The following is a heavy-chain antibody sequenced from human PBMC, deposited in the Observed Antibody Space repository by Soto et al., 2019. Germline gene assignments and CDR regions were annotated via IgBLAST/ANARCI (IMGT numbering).Heavy chain of an antibody. V-gene: IGHV2-5*02. Sequence: QITLNESGPTQVKPRQTLTLTCTFSGFSLTTSGVGVGWIRQSPGKAPEWLALIYWDDDKRYSPSLKSRLTITKYTTKNQVVLTVADLDPADTATYYCAHRVLRTVFGLVTTTAIYFDFWGQGTPVAVSS. CDR2: IYWDDDK. J-gene: IGHJ4*02. CDR3: AHRVLRTVFGLVTTTAIYFDF. CDR1: GFSLTTSGVG. D-gene: IGHD3-3*01.